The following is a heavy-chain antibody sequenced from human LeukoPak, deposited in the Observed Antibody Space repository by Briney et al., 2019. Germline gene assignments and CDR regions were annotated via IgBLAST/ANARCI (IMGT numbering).Heavy chain of an antibody. CDR1: GFTFSSYA. D-gene: IGHD1-1*01. CDR2: ISGSGGST. Sequence: PGGSLRLSCAASGFTFSSYAMSWVRQAPGKGLEWVSAISGSGGSTYYVDSVKGRFTISRDNSKNTLYLQMNSLRAEDTAVYYCARENRGTTYFDYWGQGTLVTVSS. J-gene: IGHJ4*02. V-gene: IGHV3-23*01. CDR3: ARENRGTTYFDY.